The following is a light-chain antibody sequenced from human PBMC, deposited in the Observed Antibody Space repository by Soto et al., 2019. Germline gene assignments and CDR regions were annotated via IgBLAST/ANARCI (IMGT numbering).Light chain of an antibody. CDR2: DVS. V-gene: IGLV2-14*01. CDR1: SSDVGGYNY. CDR3: SSYTSSSTLPVV. J-gene: IGLJ2*01. Sequence: QSALTQPASVSGSPGQSITISCTGTSSDVGGYNYVSWYQQHPGKAPKLMIYDVSNRPSGVSNRFSGSKSGNTASLTISGLQAEDEADYDCSSYTSSSTLPVVLGGGTKLTVL.